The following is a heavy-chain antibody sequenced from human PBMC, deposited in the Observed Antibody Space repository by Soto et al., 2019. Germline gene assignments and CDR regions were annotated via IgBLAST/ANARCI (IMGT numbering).Heavy chain of an antibody. CDR2: IIPILGIA. CDR1: GGTFSSYT. Sequence: QVQLVQSGAEVKKPGSSVKVSCKASGGTFSSYTISWVRQAPGQGLEWMGRIIPILGIANYAQKFQGRVTITADKSTSTAYMELSSLRSEDTAVYYCASDSSSSPKGFDPWGQGTLVTVSS. V-gene: IGHV1-69*02. J-gene: IGHJ5*02. D-gene: IGHD6-13*01. CDR3: ASDSSSSPKGFDP.